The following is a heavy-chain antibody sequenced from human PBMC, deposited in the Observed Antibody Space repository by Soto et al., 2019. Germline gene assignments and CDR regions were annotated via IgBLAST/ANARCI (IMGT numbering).Heavy chain of an antibody. CDR3: ARDPYMVRGVIITPAVVYYYYGMDV. J-gene: IGHJ6*02. CDR2: MYNTGST. Sequence: SETLSLTCTVSGGYISGYYWIWIRQPPGKGLEWIGYMYNTGSTVYNPSFKSRVTISVDTSKNQFSLKLNSVTAADTAVYYCARDPYMVRGVIITPAVVYYYYGMDVWGQGTTVTVSS. D-gene: IGHD3-10*01. V-gene: IGHV4-59*01. CDR1: GGYISGYY.